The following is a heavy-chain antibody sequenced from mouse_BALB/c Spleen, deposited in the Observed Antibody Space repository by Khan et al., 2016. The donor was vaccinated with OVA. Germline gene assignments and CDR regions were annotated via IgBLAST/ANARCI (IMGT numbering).Heavy chain of an antibody. CDR2: INPSTGYT. Sequence: QVQLKQSGAELAQPGASVKMSCQTSGYTFTTYWMHWVKQRPGQGLEWFGYINPSTGYTEYNPRFKDKATLTTDKSSSTAYIQLSRMTAEDSAVYYCTRRRLYGSFAYWGQGTLVTGSA. CDR1: GYTFTTYW. V-gene: IGHV1-7*01. D-gene: IGHD1-1*02. CDR3: TRRRLYGSFAY. J-gene: IGHJ3*01.